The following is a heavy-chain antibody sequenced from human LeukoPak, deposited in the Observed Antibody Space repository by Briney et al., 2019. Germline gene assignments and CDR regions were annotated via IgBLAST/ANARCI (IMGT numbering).Heavy chain of an antibody. CDR3: ASISGRGSYYDY. V-gene: IGHV4-39*07. Sequence: KPSETLSLTCTVSGGSISSSTYYWGWIRQPPGKGLEWIGSVYYSGSTYYNPSLKSRVTISVDTSKNQFSLKLSSVTAADTAVYYCASISGRGSYYDYWGQGTLVTVSS. J-gene: IGHJ4*02. CDR2: VYYSGST. CDR1: GGSISSSTYY. D-gene: IGHD1-26*01.